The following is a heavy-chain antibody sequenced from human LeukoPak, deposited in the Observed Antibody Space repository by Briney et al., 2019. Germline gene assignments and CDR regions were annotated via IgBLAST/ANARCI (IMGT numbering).Heavy chain of an antibody. CDR3: ARSPRIWFGELYKD. J-gene: IGHJ4*02. Sequence: ASVKVSCKASGYTFTGYYMHWVRQAPGQGLEWMGWINPNSGGTNYAQKFQGRVTMTRDTSISTAYMELSRLRSDDTAVYYCARSPRIWFGELYKDWGQGTLVTVSS. CDR2: INPNSGGT. V-gene: IGHV1-2*02. CDR1: GYTFTGYY. D-gene: IGHD3-10*01.